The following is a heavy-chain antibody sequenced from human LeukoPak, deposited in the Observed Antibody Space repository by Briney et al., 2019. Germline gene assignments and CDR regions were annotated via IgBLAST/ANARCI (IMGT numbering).Heavy chain of an antibody. Sequence: SETLSLTCTVSGDSISSSGRFYWGWLRQPPGRGLEWIGRIYTSGSTNYNPSLKSRVTMSVDTSKNQFSLKLSSVTAADTAVYYCARDHSKQWLGTPPGLDAFDIWGQGTMVTVSS. CDR3: ARDHSKQWLGTPPGLDAFDI. CDR1: GDSISSSGRFY. J-gene: IGHJ3*02. CDR2: IYTSGST. D-gene: IGHD6-19*01. V-gene: IGHV4-39*07.